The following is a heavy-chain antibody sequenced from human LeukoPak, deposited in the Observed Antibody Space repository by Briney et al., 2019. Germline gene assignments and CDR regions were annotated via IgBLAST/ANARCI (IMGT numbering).Heavy chain of an antibody. CDR2: ISGSGGST. CDR1: GFTFSGYA. CDR3: AKETWSVVVPAAPCDY. Sequence: GGSLRLSCAASGFTFSGYAMSWVRQAPGKGLEWVSAISGSGGSTYYADSVKGRFTISRDNSKNTLYLQMNSLRAEDTAVYYCAKETWSVVVPAAPCDYWGQGTLVTVSS. D-gene: IGHD2-2*01. J-gene: IGHJ4*02. V-gene: IGHV3-23*01.